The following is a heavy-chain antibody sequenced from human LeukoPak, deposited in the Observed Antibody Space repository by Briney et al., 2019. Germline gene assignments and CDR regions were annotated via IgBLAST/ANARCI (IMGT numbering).Heavy chain of an antibody. Sequence: ASVKVSCKASGGTFSSYAISWVRQAPGQGLEWMGWISAYNGNTNYAQKLQGRVTMTTDTSTSTAYMELRSLRSDDTAVYYCARDRYCSSTSCQSYMDVWGKGTTVTVSS. V-gene: IGHV1-18*01. CDR2: ISAYNGNT. CDR1: GGTFSSYA. CDR3: ARDRYCSSTSCQSYMDV. J-gene: IGHJ6*03. D-gene: IGHD2-2*01.